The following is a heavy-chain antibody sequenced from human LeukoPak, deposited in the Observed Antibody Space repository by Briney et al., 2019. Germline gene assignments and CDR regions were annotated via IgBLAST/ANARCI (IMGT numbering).Heavy chain of an antibody. CDR3: VRDYNPRPNMDV. CDR1: GYTFTSYG. D-gene: IGHD3-10*01. J-gene: IGHJ6*03. CDR2: INTDTGNP. V-gene: IGHV7-4-1*02. Sequence: ASVKVSCKASGYTFTSYGISWVRQAPGQGLEWMGWINTDTGNPTYAQGFTGRFVFSLDTSVTTAYLQISSLKAEDTAVYYCVRDYNPRPNMDVWGKGTTVTVSS.